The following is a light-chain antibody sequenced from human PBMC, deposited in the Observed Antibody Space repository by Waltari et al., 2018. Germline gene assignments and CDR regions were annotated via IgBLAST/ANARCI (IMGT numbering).Light chain of an antibody. Sequence: VLTQSPDTLSLSPGDSATLSCRASQSLTKRYLAWYQQKPGQAPRLLIYCASSRAAGIPDRFSGSGSGTDFTLTISGLEPEDFAVYYCQQYGSSILYTFGQGTKLEIK. V-gene: IGKV3-20*01. J-gene: IGKJ2*01. CDR1: QSLTKRY. CDR3: QQYGSSILYT. CDR2: CAS.